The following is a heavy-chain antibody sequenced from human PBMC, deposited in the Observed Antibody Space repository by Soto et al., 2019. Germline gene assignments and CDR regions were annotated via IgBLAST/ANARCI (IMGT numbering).Heavy chain of an antibody. J-gene: IGHJ4*02. V-gene: IGHV3-30-3*01. CDR1: GFTFSSYA. CDR3: ARDFEQLAPVRGCLDY. D-gene: IGHD6-6*01. CDR2: ISYDGSNK. Sequence: QVQLVESGGGVVQPGRSLRLSCAASGFTFSSYAMHWVRQAPGKGLEWVAVISYDGSNKYYADSVKGRLTISRDNSKNTLYLQMNSLRAEDTAVYYCARDFEQLAPVRGCLDYWGQGTLVTVSS.